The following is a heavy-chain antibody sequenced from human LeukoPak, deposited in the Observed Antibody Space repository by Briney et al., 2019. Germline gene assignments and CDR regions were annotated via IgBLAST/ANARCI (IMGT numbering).Heavy chain of an antibody. D-gene: IGHD3-10*01. V-gene: IGHV3-21*01. Sequence: GGSLRLSCAASGFTFSSYSMNWVRQAPGKGLEWVSSISSSSSYIYYADSVKGRFTISRDNAKNSLYLQMNSLRAEDTAVYYCARISLGFGDLLDAFDIWAKGQWSPSLQ. CDR1: GFTFSSYS. CDR3: ARISLGFGDLLDAFDI. J-gene: IGHJ3*02. CDR2: ISSSSSYI.